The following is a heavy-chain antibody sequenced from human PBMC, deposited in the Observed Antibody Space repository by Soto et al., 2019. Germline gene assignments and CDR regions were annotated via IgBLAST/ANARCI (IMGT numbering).Heavy chain of an antibody. CDR1: GFTFSSYS. Sequence: GGSLRLSCAASGFTFSSYSMNWVRQAPGKGLEWVSSISSSSSYIYYADSVKGRFTISRDNAKNSLYLQMNSLRAEDTAVYYCARDAGSYYDILTGSYGMAVWGQGTTV. D-gene: IGHD3-9*01. V-gene: IGHV3-21*01. CDR3: ARDAGSYYDILTGSYGMAV. J-gene: IGHJ6*02. CDR2: ISSSSSYI.